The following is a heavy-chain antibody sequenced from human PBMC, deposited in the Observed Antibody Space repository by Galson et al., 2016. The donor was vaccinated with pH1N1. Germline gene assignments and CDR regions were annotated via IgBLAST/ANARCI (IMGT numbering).Heavy chain of an antibody. CDR3: ARVRVSTTAPYFDY. J-gene: IGHJ4*02. V-gene: IGHV3-64*02. CDR2: IKSNGETT. CDR1: GFRFSDYG. Sequence: SLRLSCATSGFRFSDYGMHWVRQAPGKGLEYVSAIKSNGETTDYADSVKGRFTIARDNSKNMVYLQMGSLRAEDMDVYYCARVRVSTTAPYFDYWGQGTLVTVSS. D-gene: IGHD1-1*01.